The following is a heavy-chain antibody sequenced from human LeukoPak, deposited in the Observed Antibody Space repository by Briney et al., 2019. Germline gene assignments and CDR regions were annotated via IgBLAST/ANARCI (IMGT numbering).Heavy chain of an antibody. Sequence: SETLSLTCTVSGGSISSSSYYWGWIRQPPGKGLEWIGSIYYSGSTYYNPSLKSRVTISVDTSKNQFSLKLSSVTAADTAVYYCARTTVTLGRWFDPWGQGTLVTVSS. J-gene: IGHJ5*02. CDR3: ARTTVTLGRWFDP. CDR1: GGSISSSSYY. D-gene: IGHD4-17*01. V-gene: IGHV4-39*07. CDR2: IYYSGST.